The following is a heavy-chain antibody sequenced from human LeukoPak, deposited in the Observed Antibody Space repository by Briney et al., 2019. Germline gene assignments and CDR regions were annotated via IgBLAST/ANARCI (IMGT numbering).Heavy chain of an antibody. V-gene: IGHV3-23*01. CDR1: GFTFSSYA. J-gene: IGHJ6*03. CDR2: ILDSGYST. Sequence: GSLRLSCAASGFTFSSYAMSWVRQAPGKGLEWVSGILDSGYSTCYANSVKGRFTISRDNSNNTLYLQMNSLRPEDTGVYYCAKLGGHPLHNYYVGVWGKGTTVAVSS. CDR3: AKLGGHPLHNYYVGV. D-gene: IGHD3-16*01.